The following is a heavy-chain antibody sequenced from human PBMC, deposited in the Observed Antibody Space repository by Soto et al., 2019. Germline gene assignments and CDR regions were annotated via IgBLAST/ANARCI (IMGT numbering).Heavy chain of an antibody. CDR1: GGSISSYY. D-gene: IGHD2-15*01. CDR2: IYYSGST. CDR3: ARHTPAISISDH. V-gene: IGHV4-59*01. Sequence: SLTCTFSGGSISSYYWGWIRQPPGKGLEWIGDIYYSGSTNYNPSLKSRVTISVDTSRIQFSLKLSSVTAADTAVYYCARHTPAISISDHWGQGTLVTVAS. J-gene: IGHJ4*02.